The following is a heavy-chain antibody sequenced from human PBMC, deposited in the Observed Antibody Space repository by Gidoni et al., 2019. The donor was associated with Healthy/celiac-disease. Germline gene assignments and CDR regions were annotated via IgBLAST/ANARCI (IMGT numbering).Heavy chain of an antibody. CDR2: SNAGNGNT. D-gene: IGHD3-10*01. V-gene: IGHV1-3*01. Sequence: QVQLVQPGAEVKKPGASVKVSCKASGYTFTSYAMHWVRQAPGQRLEWMGWSNAGNGNTKYSQKFQGRVTITRDTSASTAYMELSSLRSEDTAVYYCARKFHVVQGVANAFDYWGQGTLVTVSS. CDR3: ARKFHVVQGVANAFDY. CDR1: GYTFTSYA. J-gene: IGHJ4*02.